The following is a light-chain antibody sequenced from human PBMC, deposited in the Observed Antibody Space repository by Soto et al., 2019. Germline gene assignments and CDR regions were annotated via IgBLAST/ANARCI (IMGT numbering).Light chain of an antibody. CDR2: DVN. J-gene: IGLJ3*02. V-gene: IGLV2-11*01. Sequence: QSALTQPRSVSGSPGQSVTISCTGTSSDVGGYNYVSWYQQHPDRAPKLMIYDVNKRPSGVPDRFSGSKSGNTASLTISGLHAEDEAHYYCCSYRDSYTWVFGGGTKVTVL. CDR1: SSDVGGYNY. CDR3: CSYRDSYTWV.